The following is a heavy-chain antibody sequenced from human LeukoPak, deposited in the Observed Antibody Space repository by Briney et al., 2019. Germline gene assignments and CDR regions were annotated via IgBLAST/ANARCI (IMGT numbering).Heavy chain of an antibody. D-gene: IGHD6-19*01. CDR1: GGSFSGYY. CDR2: INHSGST. J-gene: IGHJ6*02. CDR3: ARAGYSSGWFYYGMDV. Sequence: PSETLSLTCAVYGGSFSGYYWSWIRQPPGKGLEWIGEINHSGSTNYNPSLKSRVTISVDTSKNQFSLKLSSVTAADTAVYYCARAGYSSGWFYYGMDVWGQGTTVTVSS. V-gene: IGHV4-34*01.